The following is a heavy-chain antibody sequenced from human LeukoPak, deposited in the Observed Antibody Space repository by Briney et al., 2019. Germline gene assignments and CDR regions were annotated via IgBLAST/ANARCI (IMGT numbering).Heavy chain of an antibody. CDR1: GGSISSSSSY. J-gene: IGHJ4*02. V-gene: IGHV4-39*01. Sequence: SETLSLTCTVSGGSISSSSSYWGWIRQPPGKGLEWIGSIYYSGSTYYNPSLKSRVTISVDTSKNQFSLKLSSVTAADTAVYYCARHGLSSGYDYWGQGTLVTVSS. CDR2: IYYSGST. D-gene: IGHD6-19*01. CDR3: ARHGLSSGYDY.